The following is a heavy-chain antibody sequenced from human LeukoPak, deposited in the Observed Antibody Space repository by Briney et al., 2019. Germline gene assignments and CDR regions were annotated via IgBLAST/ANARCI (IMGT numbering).Heavy chain of an antibody. CDR1: GGSISSYY. CDR2: IYHSGST. V-gene: IGHV4-59*01. J-gene: IGHJ4*02. CDR3: ARVGHGDYAFDY. Sequence: SETLSLTCTVSGGSISSYYWIWIRQPPGKGLEWIGYIYHSGSTNYNPSLKSRVTMSVDTSKNQFSLKLSSVTAADTAVYYCARVGHGDYAFDYWGQGTLVTVSS. D-gene: IGHD4-17*01.